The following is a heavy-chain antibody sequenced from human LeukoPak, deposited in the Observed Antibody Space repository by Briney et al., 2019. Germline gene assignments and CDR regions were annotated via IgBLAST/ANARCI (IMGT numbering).Heavy chain of an antibody. CDR2: ISTSSIYI. D-gene: IGHD1-26*01. V-gene: IGHV3-21*01. J-gene: IGHJ3*02. CDR3: ARNLYTMGSTDAFDI. Sequence: VGSLRLSCAASGFTFSSYWMHWVRQAPGQGLEWVSSISTSSIYIYYADSVKGRFTISRDNAKNSLFLQMNSLRAEDTAVYYCARNLYTMGSTDAFDIWGQGTMVTVSS. CDR1: GFTFSSYW.